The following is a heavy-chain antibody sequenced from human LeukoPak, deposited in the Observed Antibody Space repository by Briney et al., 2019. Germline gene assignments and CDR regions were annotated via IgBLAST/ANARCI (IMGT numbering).Heavy chain of an antibody. CDR2: IIPILGIA. D-gene: IGHD4-11*01. V-gene: IGHV1-69*04. CDR3: ARATTVTPVGYFDY. CDR1: AGTFSSNA. Sequence: SVKISCKASAGTFSSNAFSWVRQPPGQGLEWLGRIIPILGIANYAQKFQGRVTITADKSTSTAYMELSSLRSEDTAVYYCARATTVTPVGYFDYWGQGTLVTVSS. J-gene: IGHJ4*02.